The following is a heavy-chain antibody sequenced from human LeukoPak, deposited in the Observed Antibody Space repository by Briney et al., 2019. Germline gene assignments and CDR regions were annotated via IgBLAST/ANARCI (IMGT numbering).Heavy chain of an antibody. CDR3: VRGAQLPGIDY. Sequence: GGSLRLSCAASGLTFSSYGRHGARKAQGKGLEGVAVIWYDGSNKYYADSVKGRFTISRDNSKNTLYLQMNSLRAEVTAVYYCVRGAQLPGIDYWGQGTLVTVSS. J-gene: IGHJ4*02. CDR2: IWYDGSNK. D-gene: IGHD1-1*01. CDR1: GLTFSSYG. V-gene: IGHV3-33*01.